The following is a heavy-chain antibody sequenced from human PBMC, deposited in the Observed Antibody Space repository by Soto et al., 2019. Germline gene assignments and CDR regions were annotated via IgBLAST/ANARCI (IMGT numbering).Heavy chain of an antibody. J-gene: IGHJ6*02. CDR1: GFTFRTYT. CDR3: ARDRGYDARVYYDNAMDV. V-gene: IGHV3-21*01. Sequence: EVQLVESWGGLVKPGGSLRLSCISSGFTFRTYTMNWVRQAPGKGLEWVSGIRGFSPYTFYAESVRGRFTISRDNAKNSLFLQMDSLRAEDTAVYYCARDRGYDARVYYDNAMDVWGQGTTVTVSS. CDR2: IRGFSPYT. D-gene: IGHD3-10*01.